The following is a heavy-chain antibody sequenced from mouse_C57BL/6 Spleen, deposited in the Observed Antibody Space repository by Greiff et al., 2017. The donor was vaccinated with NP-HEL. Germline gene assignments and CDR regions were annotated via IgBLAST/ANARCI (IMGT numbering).Heavy chain of an antibody. J-gene: IGHJ4*01. Sequence: VQLQQSGAELVRPGASVKLSCKASGYTFTDYYINWVKQRPGQGLEWIARIYPGSGNTYYNEKFKGKATLTAEKSSSTAYMQLSSLTSEDSAVYFCARFRYYYAMDYWGQGTSVTVSS. CDR3: ARFRYYYAMDY. D-gene: IGHD3-2*02. CDR1: GYTFTDYY. V-gene: IGHV1-76*01. CDR2: IYPGSGNT.